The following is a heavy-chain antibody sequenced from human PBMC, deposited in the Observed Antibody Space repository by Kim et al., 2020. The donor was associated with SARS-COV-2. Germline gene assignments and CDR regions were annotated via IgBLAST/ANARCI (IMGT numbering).Heavy chain of an antibody. CDR3: AMGSVLRFLEWLLYPFDY. V-gene: IGHV3-23*01. CDR1: GFTFSSYA. J-gene: IGHJ4*02. D-gene: IGHD3-3*01. CDR2: ISGSGGST. Sequence: GGSLRLSCAASGFTFSSYAMSWVRQAPGKGLEWVSAISGSGGSTYYADSVKGRFTISRDNSKNTLYLQMNSLRAEDTAVYYCAMGSVLRFLEWLLYPFDYWGQGTLVTVSS.